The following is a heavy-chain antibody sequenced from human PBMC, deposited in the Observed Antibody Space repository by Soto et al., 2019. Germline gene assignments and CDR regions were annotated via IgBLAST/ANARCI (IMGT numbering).Heavy chain of an antibody. CDR1: GGSVNTADYY. V-gene: IGHV4-30-4*01. Sequence: QVQLQESGPGLVKPSQTLSLTCTVSGGSVNTADYYWTWIRQSPGKGLEWIVNIYYDGSAYPNPSLTSRVTASVDTSKDQFSLNLCSVTAADTAVYYCARRMRDTYQYYNWFDPWGQGTLVTVSS. CDR2: IYYDGSA. D-gene: IGHD3-16*02. CDR3: ARRMRDTYQYYNWFDP. J-gene: IGHJ5*02.